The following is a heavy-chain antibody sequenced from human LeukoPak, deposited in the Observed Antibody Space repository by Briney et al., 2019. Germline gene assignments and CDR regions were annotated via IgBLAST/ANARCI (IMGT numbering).Heavy chain of an antibody. J-gene: IGHJ4*02. Sequence: PGGSLRLSCAASGFTFSSYGMHWVRQAPGKGLEWVASISYDGSSENYADSVKGRFTISRDNSKNTVHLQMNNLRTEDTAVYYCARKYHIFDYWGEGTLVTVFS. V-gene: IGHV3-30-3*01. D-gene: IGHD1-14*01. CDR2: ISYDGSSE. CDR1: GFTFSSYG. CDR3: ARKYHIFDY.